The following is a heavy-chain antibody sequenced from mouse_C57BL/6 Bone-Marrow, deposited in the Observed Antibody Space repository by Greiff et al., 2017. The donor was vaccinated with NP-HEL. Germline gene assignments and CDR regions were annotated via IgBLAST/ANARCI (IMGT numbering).Heavy chain of an antibody. CDR1: GFSFNTYA. V-gene: IGHV10-1*01. D-gene: IGHD1-1*01. CDR3: VRPKDYYGSSPWFAY. CDR2: IRSKSNNYAT. J-gene: IGHJ3*01. Sequence: EVNVVESGGGLVQPKGSLKLSCAASGFSFNTYAMNWVRQAPGKGLEWVARIRSKSNNYATYYADSVKDRFTISRDDSESMLYLQMNNLKTEDTAMYYCVRPKDYYGSSPWFAYWGQGTLVTVSA.